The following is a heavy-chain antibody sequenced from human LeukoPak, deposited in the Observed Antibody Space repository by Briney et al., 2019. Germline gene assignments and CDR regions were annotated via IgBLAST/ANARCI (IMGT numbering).Heavy chain of an antibody. V-gene: IGHV3-23*01. CDR2: ISGSGNRA. D-gene: IGHD3-22*01. J-gene: IGHJ4*02. CDR1: RFIFSTHG. CDR3: AKDADISVELVVITSFDS. Sequence: GGTLRLSCAASRFIFSTHGMNWVRQTPGKGLECVSAISGSGNRAYHADSVKGRFTISRDNSKNMLYLQMNSLRAEDTALYYCAKDADISVELVVITSFDSWGQGTLVTVSS.